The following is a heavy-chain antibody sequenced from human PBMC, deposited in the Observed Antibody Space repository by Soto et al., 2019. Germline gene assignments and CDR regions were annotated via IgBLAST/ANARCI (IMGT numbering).Heavy chain of an antibody. D-gene: IGHD6-13*01. CDR1: GFSFSDYA. Sequence: GGSLRLSCAASGFSFSDYAMSWVRQAPGKGLEWVSVISESGGSTHYADSVRGRFTVSRDDSKNSLSLRMNSLRDEDTAVYFCAKRSPYSSGWYSPIFDYWGQGALVTVSS. V-gene: IGHV3-23*01. J-gene: IGHJ4*02. CDR3: AKRSPYSSGWYSPIFDY. CDR2: ISESGGST.